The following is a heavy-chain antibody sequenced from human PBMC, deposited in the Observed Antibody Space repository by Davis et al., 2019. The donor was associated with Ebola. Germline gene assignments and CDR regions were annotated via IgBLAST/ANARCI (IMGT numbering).Heavy chain of an antibody. CDR3: ARGGYDFWSGPLDY. Sequence: PGGSLRLSCAASGFTFSSYAMSWVRQAPGKGLEWVSAISGSGGSTYYADSVKGRFTISRDNSKNTLYLQMNSLRAEDTAVYYCARGGYDFWSGPLDYWGQGTLVTVSS. J-gene: IGHJ4*02. V-gene: IGHV3-23*01. CDR2: ISGSGGST. CDR1: GFTFSSYA. D-gene: IGHD3-3*01.